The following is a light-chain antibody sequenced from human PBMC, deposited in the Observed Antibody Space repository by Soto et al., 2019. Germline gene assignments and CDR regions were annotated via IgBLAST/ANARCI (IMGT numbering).Light chain of an antibody. CDR2: EVI. Sequence: QSALTQPPSASGSPGQSVTISFTGTSRDGGGYNYVSWYQQHPGKAPKLMIYEVIKRPSGVPDRFSGSKSGNTASLTVTGLQAEDEADYYCSSYAGNNNLRVFGGGTKLTVL. CDR1: SRDGGGYNY. V-gene: IGLV2-8*01. J-gene: IGLJ2*01. CDR3: SSYAGNNNLRV.